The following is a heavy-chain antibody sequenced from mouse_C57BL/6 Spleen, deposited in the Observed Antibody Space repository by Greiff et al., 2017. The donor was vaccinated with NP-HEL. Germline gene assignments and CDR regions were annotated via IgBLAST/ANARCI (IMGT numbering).Heavy chain of an antibody. CDR1: GYTFTSYW. D-gene: IGHD1-3*01. CDR3: ARLPTTKGAY. J-gene: IGHJ3*01. V-gene: IGHV1-50*01. CDR2: IDPSDSYT. Sequence: VQLQQSGAELVKPGASVKLSCKASGYTFTSYWMQWVKQRPGQGLEWIGEIDPSDSYTNYNQKFKGKATLTVDTSSSTAYMQLSSLTSEDSAVYYCARLPTTKGAYWGQGTLVTVSA.